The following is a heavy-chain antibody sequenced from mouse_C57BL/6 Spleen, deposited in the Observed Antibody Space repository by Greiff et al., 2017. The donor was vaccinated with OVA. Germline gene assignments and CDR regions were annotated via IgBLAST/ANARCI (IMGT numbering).Heavy chain of an antibody. CDR2: IYPGGGYT. Sequence: VMLVESGAELVRPGTSVKMSCKASGYTFTNYWIGWAKQRPGHGLEWIGDIYPGGGYTNYNEKFKGKATLTADKSSSTAYMQFSSLTSEDSAIYYCARGRYDYALDYWGQGTTLTVSS. J-gene: IGHJ2*01. D-gene: IGHD2-4*01. CDR1: GYTFTNYW. V-gene: IGHV1-63*01. CDR3: ARGRYDYALDY.